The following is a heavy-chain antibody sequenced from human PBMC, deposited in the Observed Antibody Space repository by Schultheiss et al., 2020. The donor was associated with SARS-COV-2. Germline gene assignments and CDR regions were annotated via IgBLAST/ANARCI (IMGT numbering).Heavy chain of an antibody. D-gene: IGHD6-13*01. CDR1: GVTFSNYA. CDR2: IVGSSSTI. V-gene: IGHV3-48*01. J-gene: IGHJ6*02. Sequence: GGSLRLSCAASGVTFSNYAMSWVRQAPGKGLEWLSYIVGSSSTIYYADSVKGRFTISRDNSKNTLYLQMNSLRAEDTAVYYCAKPYSSSWGYYYYYYGMDVWGQGTTVTVSS. CDR3: AKPYSSSWGYYYYYYGMDV.